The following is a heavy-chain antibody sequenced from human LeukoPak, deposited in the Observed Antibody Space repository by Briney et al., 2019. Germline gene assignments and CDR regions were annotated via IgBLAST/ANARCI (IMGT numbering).Heavy chain of an antibody. D-gene: IGHD3-3*01. CDR1: GFTVSSNY. CDR3: ARGRDYDFWSGYQAY. V-gene: IGHV3-53*01. CDR2: IYSGGST. Sequence: GGSLRLSCAASGFTVSSNYMSWVRQGPGKGLEWVSVIYSGGSTYYADSVKGRFTISRDNSKNTLYLQMNSLRAEDTAVYYCARGRDYDFWSGYQAYWGQGTLVTVSS. J-gene: IGHJ4*02.